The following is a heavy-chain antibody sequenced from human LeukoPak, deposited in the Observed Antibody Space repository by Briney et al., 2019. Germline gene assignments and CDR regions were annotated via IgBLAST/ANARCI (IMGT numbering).Heavy chain of an antibody. J-gene: IGHJ3*02. D-gene: IGHD4-17*01. CDR2: INPNSGGT. CDR1: GYTFTGKY. Sequence: ASVKVSCKASGYTFTGKYMHWVRQAPGQGLEWMGWINPNSGGTNYAQKFQGRVTMTRDTSISTAYMELSSLRSEDTAVYYCAAYDYGDYVDAFDIWGQGTMVTVSS. V-gene: IGHV1-2*02. CDR3: AAYDYGDYVDAFDI.